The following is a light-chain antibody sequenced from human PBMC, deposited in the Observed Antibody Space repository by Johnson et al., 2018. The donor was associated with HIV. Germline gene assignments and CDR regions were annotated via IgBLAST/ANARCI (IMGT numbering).Light chain of an antibody. V-gene: IGLV1-51*01. CDR3: GTWDSGLGAVYV. J-gene: IGLJ1*01. CDR1: SSNIGNNY. CDR2: YNN. Sequence: HSVLTQPPSVSAAPGQKVTISCYGSSSNIGNNYVSWYRLLPGTVPKLLIYYNNKRPSGIPDRFSGSKSGTSATLGIPGLPPGDEADYYCGTWDSGLGAVYVFGQGTKVTVL.